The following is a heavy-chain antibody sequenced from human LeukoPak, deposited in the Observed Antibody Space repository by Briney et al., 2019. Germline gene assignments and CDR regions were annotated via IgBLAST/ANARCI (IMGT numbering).Heavy chain of an antibody. CDR2: VNHSGST. J-gene: IGHJ4*02. V-gene: IGHV4-34*01. D-gene: IGHD5-18*01. CDR3: ATWGTWIQLWSTDY. CDR1: GGSFSGYY. Sequence: NPSETLSLTCAVYGGSFSGYYWSWIRQPPGKGLEWIGEVNHSGSTNYNPSLKSRVTISVDTSKNQFSLKLSSVTAADTAVYYCATWGTWIQLWSTDYWGQGTLVTVSS.